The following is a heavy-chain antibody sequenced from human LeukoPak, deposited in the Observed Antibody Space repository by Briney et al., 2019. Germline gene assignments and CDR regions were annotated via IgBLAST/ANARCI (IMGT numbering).Heavy chain of an antibody. Sequence: GEALKISCKGSGYSFTSYWIGWGRQLPGKGLEWRGIIYPGDSDTRYSPSFQGQVTISGDKSISTAYVQWSSLKASDTAMYYCARRDSSSKHFDYWGQGTLVTVSS. V-gene: IGHV5-51*01. D-gene: IGHD6-13*01. CDR3: ARRDSSSKHFDY. J-gene: IGHJ4*02. CDR2: IYPGDSDT. CDR1: GYSFTSYW.